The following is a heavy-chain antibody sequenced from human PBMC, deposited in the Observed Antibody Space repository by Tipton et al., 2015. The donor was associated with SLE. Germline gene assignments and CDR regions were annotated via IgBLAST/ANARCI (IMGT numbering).Heavy chain of an antibody. CDR1: GGSISSGGYY. V-gene: IGHV4-31*03. Sequence: TLSLTCTVSGGSISSGGYYWSWIRQHPGKGLEWIGYIYYSGSTYYNPSLKSRVTISVDTSKNQFSLKLGSVTAADTAVYYCAREEENDFWSGGDAFDIWGQGTIVTVSS. CDR2: IYYSGST. J-gene: IGHJ3*02. D-gene: IGHD3-3*01. CDR3: AREEENDFWSGGDAFDI.